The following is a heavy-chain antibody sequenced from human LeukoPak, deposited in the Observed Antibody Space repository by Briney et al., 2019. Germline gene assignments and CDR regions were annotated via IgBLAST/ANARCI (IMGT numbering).Heavy chain of an antibody. V-gene: IGHV3-11*06. CDR2: IGISSGNT. J-gene: IGHJ4*02. D-gene: IGHD1-1*01. CDR1: GFPFSEYS. Sequence: GGSLRLSCAASGFPFSEYSMNWVRQAPGKGLEWISYIGISSGNTKYADSVKGRFTVSGDDARNSLYLQMNSLRVEDTAVYYCARDHNYAFDNWGQGTLVTVSS. CDR3: ARDHNYAFDN.